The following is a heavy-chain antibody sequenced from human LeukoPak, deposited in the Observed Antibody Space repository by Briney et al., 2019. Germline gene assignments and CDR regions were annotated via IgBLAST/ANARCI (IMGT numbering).Heavy chain of an antibody. CDR2: IYTSGST. CDR3: ARDGGVGYCSSTSCYGAWQSYYYGMDV. CDR1: GGSISSYY. V-gene: IGHV4-4*07. Sequence: PSETLSLTCTVSGGSISSYYWSWIRQPAGKGLEWIGRIYTSGSTNYNPSLKSRVTMSVDTSKNQFSLKLSSVTAADTAVYYCARDGGVGYCSSTSCYGAWQSYYYGMDVWGQGTTVTVSS. D-gene: IGHD2-2*01. J-gene: IGHJ6*02.